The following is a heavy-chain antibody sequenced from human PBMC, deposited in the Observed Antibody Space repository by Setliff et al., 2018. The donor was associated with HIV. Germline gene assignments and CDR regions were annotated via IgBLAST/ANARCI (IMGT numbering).Heavy chain of an antibody. J-gene: IGHJ4*02. Sequence: PSETLSLTCTVSGGSISSSSYYWGWVRQPPGKGLEWIGSMYYSGSTYYTPSLKSRITISPDTSKNQFSLRMRSVTAADTAVYYCARVFVDTAVLRVLEYYFDSWGRGTLVT. V-gene: IGHV4-39*07. CDR2: MYYSGST. CDR3: ARVFVDTAVLRVLEYYFDS. D-gene: IGHD5-18*01. CDR1: GGSISSSSYY.